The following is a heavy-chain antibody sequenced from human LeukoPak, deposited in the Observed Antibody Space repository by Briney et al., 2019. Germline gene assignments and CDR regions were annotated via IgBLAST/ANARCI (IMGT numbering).Heavy chain of an antibody. J-gene: IGHJ3*02. V-gene: IGHV1-2*02. CDR2: INPNSGGT. Sequence: ASVKVSCKASGYTFTGYYMHWVRQAPGQGLEWMGWINPNSGGTNYAQKFQGRVTMTRDTSISTAYMELSRLRSDDTAVYYCARQVKNYDLWSGYSRKAFDIWGQGTMVTVSS. CDR3: ARQVKNYDLWSGYSRKAFDI. D-gene: IGHD3-3*01. CDR1: GYTFTGYY.